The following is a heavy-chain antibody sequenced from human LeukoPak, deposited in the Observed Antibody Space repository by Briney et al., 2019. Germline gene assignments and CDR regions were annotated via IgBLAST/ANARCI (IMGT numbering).Heavy chain of an antibody. V-gene: IGHV3-30*02. CDR3: AKDPTSNYYDFWSGYYEDY. CDR1: GFTFSSYG. Sequence: PGGSLRLSCAASGFTFSSYGMHWVRQAPGKGLEWVAFIRYDGSNKYYADSVKGRFTISRDNSKNTLYLQMNSLRAEDTAVYCCAKDPTSNYYDFWSGYYEDYWGQGTLVTVSS. D-gene: IGHD3-3*01. J-gene: IGHJ4*02. CDR2: IRYDGSNK.